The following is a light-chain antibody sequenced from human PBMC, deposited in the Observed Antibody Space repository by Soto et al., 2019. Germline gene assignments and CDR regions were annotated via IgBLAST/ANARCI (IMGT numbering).Light chain of an antibody. J-gene: IGKJ1*01. CDR2: KAS. V-gene: IGKV1-5*03. CDR3: QQYST. Sequence: DLQMTQSPSTLSASVGDRVTITCRASQSISSWLAWYQQKPGKAPKLLIYKASSLESGVPSRFSGSGSGTEFTLAISSQQPDDFATYYCQQYSTFGQGTKVEIK. CDR1: QSISSW.